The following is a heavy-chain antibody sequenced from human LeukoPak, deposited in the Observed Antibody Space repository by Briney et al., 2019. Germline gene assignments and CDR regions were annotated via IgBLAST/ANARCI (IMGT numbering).Heavy chain of an antibody. Sequence: GGSLRLSCAASGFTFSSYGMHWVRQAPGKGLEWVAVIWYDGSNKYYADSVKGRFTISRDNSKNTLYLQMNSLRAEDTAVYYCARDSGVTQYNWFDPWGQGTLVTVSS. V-gene: IGHV3-33*08. CDR3: ARDSGVTQYNWFDP. J-gene: IGHJ5*02. D-gene: IGHD3-10*01. CDR1: GFTFSSYG. CDR2: IWYDGSNK.